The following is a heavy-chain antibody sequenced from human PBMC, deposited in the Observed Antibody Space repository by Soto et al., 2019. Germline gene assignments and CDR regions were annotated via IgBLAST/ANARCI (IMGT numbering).Heavy chain of an antibody. Sequence: QLHLQESGPGLVKPSETLSLTCTVSGDSITSSNKYWGWARHPPGKGLEWIGSTYYRGSAYYSPPLKSRVTISIDSSENQLSLKLSSVTAADTAVYYCARRSYDNSGYYYVDYWGQGTLVTVSS. CDR1: GDSITSSNKY. V-gene: IGHV4-39*01. CDR2: TYYRGSA. D-gene: IGHD3-22*01. CDR3: ARRSYDNSGYYYVDY. J-gene: IGHJ4*02.